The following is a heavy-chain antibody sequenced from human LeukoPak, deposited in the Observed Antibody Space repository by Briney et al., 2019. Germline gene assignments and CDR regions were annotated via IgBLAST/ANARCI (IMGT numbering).Heavy chain of an antibody. CDR1: GYSFSNYW. V-gene: IGHV5-51*01. CDR3: ATRIEDYYDSSGYYYALDFQH. D-gene: IGHD3-22*01. J-gene: IGHJ1*01. Sequence: GESLQISCKGSGYSFSNYWIGWVRQMPGKGLEWMGLIYPGEFDTRYSPSFQGQVTISADKSISTAYLQWSSLKASDTAMYYCATRIEDYYDSSGYYYALDFQHWGQGTLVTVSS. CDR2: IYPGEFDT.